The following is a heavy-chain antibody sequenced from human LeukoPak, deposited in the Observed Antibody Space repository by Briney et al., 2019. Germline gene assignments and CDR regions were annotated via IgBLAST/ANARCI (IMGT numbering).Heavy chain of an antibody. CDR3: ARRSKDSSGYYYFDY. CDR2: INHSGST. J-gene: IGHJ4*02. D-gene: IGHD3-22*01. CDR1: GGSFSGYF. Sequence: SETLSLTCAVYGGSFSGYFWTWIRQPPRKGLEWIGEINHSGSTNYNPSLKSRVTISVDTSKNQFSLELTSVTAADTAVYYCARRSKDSSGYYYFDYWGQGTLVTVSS. V-gene: IGHV4-34*01.